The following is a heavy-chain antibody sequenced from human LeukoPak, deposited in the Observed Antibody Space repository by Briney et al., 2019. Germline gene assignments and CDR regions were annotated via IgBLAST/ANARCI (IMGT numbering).Heavy chain of an antibody. CDR3: ANQNGDSANYFGS. Sequence: PGGSLRLSCAASGFTFSTYAMNWVRQAPGKGLEWVAAIGGSGVYTFYADSVKGRFTISRDNSRNTLYLQMNSLRAEDTAVYYCANQNGDSANYFGSWGQGTLVTVSS. D-gene: IGHD4-17*01. CDR2: IGGSGVYT. CDR1: GFTFSTYA. J-gene: IGHJ4*02. V-gene: IGHV3-23*01.